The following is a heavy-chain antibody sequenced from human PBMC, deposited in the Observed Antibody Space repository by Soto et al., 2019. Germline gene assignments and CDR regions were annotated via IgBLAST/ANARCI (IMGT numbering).Heavy chain of an antibody. V-gene: IGHV4-59*01. D-gene: IGHD1-26*01. J-gene: IGHJ4*02. CDR2: IYYSGSI. Sequence: SETLSLTCTVSGGSISSYYWSWIRQPPGKGLEWIGYIYYSGSINYNPSIKSRVTVSVDTSKNQFSLNLSSVTAADTAVYYCARAPRWDGLDYWGQGTLVTVSS. CDR3: ARAPRWDGLDY. CDR1: GGSISSYY.